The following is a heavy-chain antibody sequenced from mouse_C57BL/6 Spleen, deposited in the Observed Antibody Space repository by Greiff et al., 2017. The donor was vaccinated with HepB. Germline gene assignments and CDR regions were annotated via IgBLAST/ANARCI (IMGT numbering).Heavy chain of an antibody. V-gene: IGHV1-82*01. CDR3: ARSPSDAYAMDY. J-gene: IGHJ4*01. D-gene: IGHD6-1*01. CDR1: GYAFSSSW. CDR2: IYPGDGDT. Sequence: VKLMESGPELVKPGASVKISCKASGYAFSSSWMNWVKQRPGKGLEWIGRIYPGDGDTNYNGKFKGKATLTADKSSSTAYMQLSSLTSEDSAVYFCARSPSDAYAMDYWGQGTSVTVSS.